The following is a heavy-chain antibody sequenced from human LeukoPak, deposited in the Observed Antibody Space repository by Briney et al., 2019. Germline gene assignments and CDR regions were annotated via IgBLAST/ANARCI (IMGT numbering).Heavy chain of an antibody. CDR3: ARHPPKSFFDY. CDR2: IYYSGST. V-gene: IGHV4-59*08. Sequence: SETQSLTCTVSGGSISSYYWSWIRQPPGKGLEWIAYIYYSGSTNYNPSLKSRVTISVDTSKSQFSLKLTSMTAADTAVYYCARHPPKSFFDYWGQGTLVTVSS. CDR1: GGSISSYY. J-gene: IGHJ4*03.